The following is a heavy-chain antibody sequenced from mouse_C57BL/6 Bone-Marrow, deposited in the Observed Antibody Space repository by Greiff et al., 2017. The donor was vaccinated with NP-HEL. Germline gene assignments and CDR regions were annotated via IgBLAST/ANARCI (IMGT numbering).Heavy chain of an antibody. CDR1: GYTFTSYL. Sequence: QVQLQQPGAELVKPGASVKLSCKASGYTFTSYLMHWVKQRPGRGLEWIGRIDPNSGGTKYNEKFKSKTTMTVDKPSTTAYMQLNSLTSEDSAVYYCARYYYGSSSFDYWGQGTTLTVSS. CDR2: IDPNSGGT. D-gene: IGHD1-1*01. J-gene: IGHJ2*01. CDR3: ARYYYGSSSFDY. V-gene: IGHV1-72*01.